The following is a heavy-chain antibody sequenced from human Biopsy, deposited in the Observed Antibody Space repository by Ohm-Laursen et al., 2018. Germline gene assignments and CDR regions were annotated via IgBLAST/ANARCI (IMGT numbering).Heavy chain of an antibody. D-gene: IGHD1-26*01. V-gene: IGHV1-18*01. J-gene: IGHJ4*02. CDR3: ARWETTLGRSLDS. Sequence: APVKVSCKASGYTFTNYGISWVRQATGQGLEWMGWMSPNTGNTVYAQRFQDRVTMTSDTSTGTAYMELTSLTSDDTAVYFCARWETTLGRSLDSWGQGTLVAVSS. CDR1: GYTFTNYG. CDR2: MSPNTGNT.